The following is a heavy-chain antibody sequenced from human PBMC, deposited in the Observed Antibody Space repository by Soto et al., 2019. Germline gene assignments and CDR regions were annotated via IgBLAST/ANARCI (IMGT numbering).Heavy chain of an antibody. J-gene: IGHJ5*01. V-gene: IGHV4-30-4*01. CDR1: GDSISSDDYF. CDR2: IYNSATT. CDR3: ARGRYCLTGRCFPNWFDS. Sequence: SETLSLTCSVSGDSISSDDYFWAWIRQPPGQALEYIGYIYNSATTYYNPSFESRVAISLATSKSQFSLNVTSVTAADTAVYFCARGRYCLTGRCFPNWFDSWGQGTLVTVSS. D-gene: IGHD2-15*01.